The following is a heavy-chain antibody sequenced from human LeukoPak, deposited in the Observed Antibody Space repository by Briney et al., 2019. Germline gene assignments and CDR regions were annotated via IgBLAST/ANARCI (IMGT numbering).Heavy chain of an antibody. CDR1: GFSLSTNGMC. Sequence: SGPALVKPTQTLTLTCTFSGFSLSTNGMCVSWIRQPPGKAPEWLALIDWDDDKYYSTSLKTRLTISKDTSKNQVVLTMTSMDPVDTATYYCALMGVGATSGAFDIWGQGTMVTVSS. CDR3: ALMGVGATSGAFDI. V-gene: IGHV2-70*01. J-gene: IGHJ3*02. D-gene: IGHD1-26*01. CDR2: IDWDDDK.